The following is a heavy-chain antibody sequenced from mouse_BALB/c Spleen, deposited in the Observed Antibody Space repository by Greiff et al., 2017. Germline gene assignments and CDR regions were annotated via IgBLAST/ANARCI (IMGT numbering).Heavy chain of an antibody. J-gene: IGHJ4*01. CDR2: IWAGGST. D-gene: IGHD1-1*01. V-gene: IGHV2-9*02. Sequence: VQLQQSGPGLVAPSQSLSITCTVSGFSLTSYGVHWVRQPPGKGLEWLGVIWAGGSTNYNSALMSRLSISKDNSKSQVFLKMNSLQTDDTAMYYCARDPFIYYYAMDYWGQGTSVTVSS. CDR1: GFSLTSYG. CDR3: ARDPFIYYYAMDY.